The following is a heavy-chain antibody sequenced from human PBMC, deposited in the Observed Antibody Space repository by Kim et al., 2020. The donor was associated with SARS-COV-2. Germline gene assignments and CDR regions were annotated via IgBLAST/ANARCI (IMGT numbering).Heavy chain of an antibody. V-gene: IGHV6-1*01. Sequence: SQTLSLTCAISGDSVSSNSAAWNWIRQSPSRGLEWLGRTYYRSKWYNDYAVSVKSRITINPDTSKNQFSLQLNSVTPEDTAVYYCARGADSEYYYDSSGYYQVPWFDPWGQETLVTVSS. CDR2: TYYRSKWYN. CDR1: GDSVSSNSAA. D-gene: IGHD3-22*01. J-gene: IGHJ5*02. CDR3: ARGADSEYYYDSSGYYQVPWFDP.